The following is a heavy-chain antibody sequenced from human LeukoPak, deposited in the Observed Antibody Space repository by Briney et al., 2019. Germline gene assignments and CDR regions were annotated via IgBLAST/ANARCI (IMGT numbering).Heavy chain of an antibody. J-gene: IGHJ3*02. V-gene: IGHV3-53*01. CDR3: ARDLLHWNDGVDDSFDI. CDR2: IYSGGST. Sequence: GGSLRLSCAASGFTVSSNYMSWVRQAPGKGLEWVSVIYSGGSTYYADSVKGRFTISRDNSKNTLYLQMNSLRAEDTAVYYCARDLLHWNDGVDDSFDIWGQGTMVTVSS. D-gene: IGHD1-1*01. CDR1: GFTVSSNY.